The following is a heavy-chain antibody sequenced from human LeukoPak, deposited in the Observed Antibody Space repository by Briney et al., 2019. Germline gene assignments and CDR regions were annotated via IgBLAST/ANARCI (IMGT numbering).Heavy chain of an antibody. Sequence: PGGSLRLSCAASGFTFSSYAMSWVRQAPGKGLEWVSAISGSGGSTYYADSVKGRFTISRDNSKNTLYLQMNSLRAEDTAVYYCAKAFGRDTAMVTTGFDYWGQGTLVTVSS. V-gene: IGHV3-23*01. CDR2: ISGSGGST. CDR3: AKAFGRDTAMVTTGFDY. J-gene: IGHJ4*02. CDR1: GFTFSSYA. D-gene: IGHD5-18*01.